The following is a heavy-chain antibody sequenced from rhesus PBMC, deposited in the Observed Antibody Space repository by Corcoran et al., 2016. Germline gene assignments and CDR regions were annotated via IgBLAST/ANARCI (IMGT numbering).Heavy chain of an antibody. CDR1: GGSISDSYR. Sequence: QVQLQESGPGVVKPSETLSLTCAVAGGSISDSYRWSWTRQPPGKGLEWIGSIYGSSTRTNYNPSLKSRVTLSKDTSKNHCSLKLSSVTAADTAVYYCARDLRYSGSSLPDYWGQGVLVTVSS. J-gene: IGHJ4*01. V-gene: IGHV4S10*01. D-gene: IGHD6-25*01. CDR3: ARDLRYSGSSLPDY. CDR2: IYGSSTRT.